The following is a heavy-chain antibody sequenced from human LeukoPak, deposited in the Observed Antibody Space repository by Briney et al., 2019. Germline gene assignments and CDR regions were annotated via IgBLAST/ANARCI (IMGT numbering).Heavy chain of an antibody. CDR1: GFTFSSYG. D-gene: IGHD6-13*01. Sequence: GGSLRLSCAASGFTFSSYGMHWVRQAPGKGLGWVAVISYDGSNKYYADSVKGRFTISRDNSKNTLYLQMNSLRAEDTAVYYCAKELDAAAAGTSGYYYYGMDVWGQGTTVTVSS. CDR3: AKELDAAAAGTSGYYYYGMDV. J-gene: IGHJ6*02. V-gene: IGHV3-30*18. CDR2: ISYDGSNK.